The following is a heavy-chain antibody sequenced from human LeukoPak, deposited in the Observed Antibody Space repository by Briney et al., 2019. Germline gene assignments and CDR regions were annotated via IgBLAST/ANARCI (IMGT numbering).Heavy chain of an antibody. J-gene: IGHJ6*02. D-gene: IGHD6-6*01. CDR3: AREEDSTAIRSSDGMDV. CDR2: ISKGSAYI. V-gene: IGHV3-21*01. CDR1: GFTFSSYS. Sequence: GGSLRLSCAASGFTFSSYSMNWFRQAPGKGLEWVSCISKGSAYIYYADSVKGRFTISRDNAKNSLYLQMSSLRAEDTAVYYCAREEDSTAIRSSDGMDVWGQGTTVTVSS.